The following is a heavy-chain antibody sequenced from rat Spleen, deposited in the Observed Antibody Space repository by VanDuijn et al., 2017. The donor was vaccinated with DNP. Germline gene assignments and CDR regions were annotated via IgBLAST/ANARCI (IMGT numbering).Heavy chain of an antibody. CDR3: ATHWDY. CDR2: IIYDGSRT. J-gene: IGHJ2*01. Sequence: EVQLVESGGGLVQPGRSMKLSCAASGFTFSNSDMAWVRQAPKKGLEWVATIIYDGSRTYYRDSVKGRFTISRDNAKSTLFLQMDSLRSEDTATYYCATHWDYWGQGVMVTVSS. CDR1: GFTFSNSD. V-gene: IGHV5S10*01.